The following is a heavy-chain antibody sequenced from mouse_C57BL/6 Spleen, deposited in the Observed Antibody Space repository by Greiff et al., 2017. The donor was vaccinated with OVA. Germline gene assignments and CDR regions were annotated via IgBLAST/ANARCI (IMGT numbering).Heavy chain of an antibody. D-gene: IGHD2-5*01. J-gene: IGHJ3*01. V-gene: IGHV5-2*01. CDR2: INSDGGST. CDR3: ARPYSNYPFAY. Sequence: EVQGVESGGGLVQPGESLKLSCESNEYEFPSHDMSWVRKTPEKRLALVAAINSDGGSTYYPDTMERRFIISRDNTKKTLYLQMSSLRSADTALYYCARPYSNYPFAYWGQGTLVTVSA. CDR1: EYEFPSHD.